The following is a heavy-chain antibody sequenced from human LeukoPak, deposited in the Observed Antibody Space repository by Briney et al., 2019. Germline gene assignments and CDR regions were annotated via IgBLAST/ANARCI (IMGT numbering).Heavy chain of an antibody. CDR3: ARNEEGFGESLVG. Sequence: GGSLRLSCAASGFTFSSYSMHWVRQAPGKGLEWVAVILSDGSKEFYTDSVKGRFTISRDNSKNTLYLQMNSLRSEDTAVYYCARNEEGFGESLVGWGQGTLVTVSS. V-gene: IGHV3-30*19. CDR1: GFTFSSYS. J-gene: IGHJ4*02. CDR2: ILSDGSKE. D-gene: IGHD3-10*01.